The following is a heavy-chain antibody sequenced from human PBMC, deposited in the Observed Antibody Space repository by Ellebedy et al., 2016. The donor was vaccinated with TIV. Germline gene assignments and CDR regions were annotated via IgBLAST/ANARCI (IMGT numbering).Heavy chain of an antibody. CDR1: GGPISSGGYY. V-gene: IGHV4-39*01. J-gene: IGHJ4*02. Sequence: MPSETLSLTCTVSGGPISSGGYYWGSIRQPPGKGLEWIGSIYYSGSTYYNPSLTSRVTISVDTSKNQFSLTLSSVTAADTAVYYCARQRKIDGRGLYFDYWGQGTLVTVSS. CDR3: ARQRKIDGRGLYFDY. D-gene: IGHD3-10*01. CDR2: IYYSGST.